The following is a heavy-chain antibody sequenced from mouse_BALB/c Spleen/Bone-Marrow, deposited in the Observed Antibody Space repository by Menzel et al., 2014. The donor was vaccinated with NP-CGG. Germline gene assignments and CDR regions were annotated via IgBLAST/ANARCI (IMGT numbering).Heavy chain of an antibody. J-gene: IGHJ3*01. V-gene: IGHV1S137*01. Sequence: VQLQQSGAELVRPGASVKISCKGSGYTFTDYAMHWVKQSHAKSLEWIGVISTYYGDASYNQKFKGKATMTVDKSSSTAYMELARLTSEDSAIYYCARGGSTMITTFAYWGQGTLVTVSA. D-gene: IGHD2-4*01. CDR3: ARGGSTMITTFAY. CDR1: GYTFTDYA. CDR2: ISTYYGDA.